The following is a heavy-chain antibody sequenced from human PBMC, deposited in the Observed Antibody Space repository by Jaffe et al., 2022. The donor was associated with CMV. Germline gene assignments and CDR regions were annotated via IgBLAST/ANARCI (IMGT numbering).Heavy chain of an antibody. D-gene: IGHD3-16*01. J-gene: IGHJ6*02. Sequence: QVQLVQSGSEVKKPGSAVKVSCEASGGTFTNYAFSWVRQAPGQGLEWMGGIIPLLHRTNYAQKFQGRVTITADEATATHYMELSGLRSEDTAIYYCARGGSGYYYYGMDVWGQGTPVTVSS. V-gene: IGHV1-69*01. CDR2: IIPLLHRT. CDR3: ARGGSGYYYYGMDV. CDR1: GGTFTNYA.